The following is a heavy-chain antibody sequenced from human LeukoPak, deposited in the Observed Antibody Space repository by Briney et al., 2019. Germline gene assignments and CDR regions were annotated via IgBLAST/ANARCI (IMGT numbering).Heavy chain of an antibody. CDR3: ARGYDYVWGSYPH. CDR2: IRYDGSNK. Sequence: GGSLRLSCAASGFTFSSYGMHWVRQAPGKGLEWVAFIRYDGSNKYYADSVKGRFTISRDNSKNTLYLQMNSLRAEDTAVYYCARGYDYVWGSYPHWGQGTLVTVSS. CDR1: GFTFSSYG. D-gene: IGHD3-16*02. J-gene: IGHJ4*02. V-gene: IGHV3-30*02.